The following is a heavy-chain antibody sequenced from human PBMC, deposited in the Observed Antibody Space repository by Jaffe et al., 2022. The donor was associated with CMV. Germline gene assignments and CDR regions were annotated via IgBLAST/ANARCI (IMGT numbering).Heavy chain of an antibody. J-gene: IGHJ6*04. CDR3: TRWPWSYRAVDV. D-gene: IGHD3-10*01. V-gene: IGHV3-48*03. CDR2: ITSGGRSI. CDR1: GFTFSSYE. Sequence: EVQLVESGGGLVQPGESLRLSCAASGFTFSSYEMNWVRQAPGKGLEWLSYITSGGRSIYYADSVKGRFTISRDNAKNSLYLQMNSLRADDTAVYYCTRWPWSYRAVDVWGKGTTVTVSS.